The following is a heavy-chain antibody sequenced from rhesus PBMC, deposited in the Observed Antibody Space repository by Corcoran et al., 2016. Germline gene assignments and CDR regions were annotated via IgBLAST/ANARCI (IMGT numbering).Heavy chain of an antibody. CDR3: VRGSAPEN. CDR2: ISGNSRST. D-gene: IGHD2-39*01. V-gene: IGHV4-99*02. CDR1: GYSMTSGYY. J-gene: IGHJ4*01. Sequence: QVQLQESGPGLVKPSETLSLTCAVSGYSMTSGYYWGWIRQSPGKGLEYIGEISGNSRSTHYNPSLRSRVTISKDTSKNQFYLKLSSVTAADTAVYYCVRGSAPENWGQGVLVTVSS.